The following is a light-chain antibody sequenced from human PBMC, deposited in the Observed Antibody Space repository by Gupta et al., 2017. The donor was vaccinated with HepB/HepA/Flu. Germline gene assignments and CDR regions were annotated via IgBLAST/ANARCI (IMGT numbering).Light chain of an antibody. CDR2: LGS. V-gene: IGKV2-28*01. J-gene: IGKJ2*04. Sequence: DIVLTQSPLSLPVTPGAAASISCRSSQSLLHSNGKTYLDWYLQKPGQSPQLLIFLGSNRASGVPDRVVASGSGTDFTLQITRVEADDVGIYYCMQALQSPCSFGQGTNLEI. CDR3: MQALQSPCS. CDR1: QSLLHSNGKTY.